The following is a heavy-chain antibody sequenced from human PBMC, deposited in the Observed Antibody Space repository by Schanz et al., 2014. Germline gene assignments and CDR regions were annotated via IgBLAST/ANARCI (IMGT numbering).Heavy chain of an antibody. CDR3: VRHGNYEFWHGPTPQFEN. Sequence: QLHLQESGPGLAKPSETLSLICSVSGGSISTSSRYWGWIRQSPGKGLEWLGSLYYTGKTHYNPPLKSQATISLAPSKTQFPRTRPSVTAADTAVYYCVRHGNYEFWHGPTPQFENWGQGTLVTVS. CDR1: GGSISTSSRY. J-gene: IGHJ4*02. CDR2: LYYTGKT. D-gene: IGHD3-3*01. V-gene: IGHV4-39*01.